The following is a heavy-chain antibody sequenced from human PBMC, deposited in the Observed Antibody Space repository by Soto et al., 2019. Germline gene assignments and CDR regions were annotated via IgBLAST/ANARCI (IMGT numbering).Heavy chain of an antibody. J-gene: IGHJ4*02. D-gene: IGHD3-16*01. CDR1: GLTFSNAW. CDR2: IKSKTDGGTT. Sequence: GGSLRLSCAGSGLTFSNAWMSWVRQAPGKGLEWVGRIKSKTDGGTTDYAAPVKGRFTISRDDSKNTLYLQMNSLKTEDTAVYYCTTDGRFPGTFDYWGQGTLVTVSS. CDR3: TTDGRFPGTFDY. V-gene: IGHV3-15*01.